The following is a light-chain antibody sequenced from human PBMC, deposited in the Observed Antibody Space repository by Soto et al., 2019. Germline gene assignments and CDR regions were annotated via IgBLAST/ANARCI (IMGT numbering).Light chain of an antibody. J-gene: IGKJ4*01. Sequence: IVVTPSRATLSLAPGERSTFSCRASQSRSKSLVWYQQKPGQDPRLLISGASSRATGIPDRFSGSGSGTDFTLPLSRLPPEAFAPYYCPQYTSSPLTFGGGTKVDIK. V-gene: IGKV3-20*01. CDR2: GAS. CDR1: QSRSKS. CDR3: PQYTSSPLT.